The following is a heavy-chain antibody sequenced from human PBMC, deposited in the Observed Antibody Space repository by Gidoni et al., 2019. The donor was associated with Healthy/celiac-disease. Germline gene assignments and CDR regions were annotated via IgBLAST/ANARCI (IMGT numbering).Heavy chain of an antibody. D-gene: IGHD6-6*01. CDR3: ARDPYSSSLYY. V-gene: IGHV1-2*02. Sequence: QVQMGRTGAEVQKPGASVKDSCKASGYPFTGYYMHLVRPAPRQGLEWMGWINPNSGGTNYAQKFQGRVTMPRDTSISTAYMSLSRLRSDDTAVYYCARDPYSSSLYYWGQGTLVTVSS. CDR2: INPNSGGT. CDR1: GYPFTGYY. J-gene: IGHJ4*02.